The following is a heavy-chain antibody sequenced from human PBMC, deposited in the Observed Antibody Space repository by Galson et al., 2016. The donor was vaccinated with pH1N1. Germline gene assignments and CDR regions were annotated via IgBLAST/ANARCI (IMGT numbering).Heavy chain of an antibody. CDR3: AREIYKSGSF. CDR2: IKQDGSDK. V-gene: IGHV3-7*01. CDR1: GFTFSTYW. Sequence: SLRLSCAASGFTFSTYWMTWVRQAPGKGLEWVANIKQDGSDKYYVDSVKGRFTISRDNAKNSLYLQMNSLRGEDTAMYYCAREIYKSGSFWGQGTLVTVSS. J-gene: IGHJ4*02. D-gene: IGHD3-10*01.